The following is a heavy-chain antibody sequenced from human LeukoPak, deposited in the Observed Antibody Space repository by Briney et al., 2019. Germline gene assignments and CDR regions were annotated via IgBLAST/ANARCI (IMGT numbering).Heavy chain of an antibody. V-gene: IGHV3-53*01. CDR1: GLIVSSNY. CDR2: IYSGGST. D-gene: IGHD2-15*01. CDR3: ARDNRRYCSGGDCYSEGFDN. Sequence: PGGSLRLSCAASGLIVSSNYMSWVRQAPGKGLEWVSIIYSGGSTYYADSVRGRFTISRDNSENTVYLQMNSLRAEDTAVYYCARDNRRYCSGGDCYSEGFDNWGQGTLVTVSS. J-gene: IGHJ4*02.